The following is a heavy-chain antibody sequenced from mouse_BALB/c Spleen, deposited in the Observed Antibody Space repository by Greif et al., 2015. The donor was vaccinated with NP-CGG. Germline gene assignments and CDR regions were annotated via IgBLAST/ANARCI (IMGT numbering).Heavy chain of an antibody. CDR2: INSNGGST. D-gene: IGHD3-2*01. Sequence: EVQGVESGGGLVKLGGSLKLSCAASGFTFSSYYMSWARQTPEKRLELVAAINSNGGSTYYPDTVKGRFTTSRDNAKNTLYLQMSSLKSEDTALYYCARRQRQLGSYYFDYWGQGTTLTVSS. J-gene: IGHJ2*01. V-gene: IGHV5-6-2*01. CDR1: GFTFSSYY. CDR3: ARRQRQLGSYYFDY.